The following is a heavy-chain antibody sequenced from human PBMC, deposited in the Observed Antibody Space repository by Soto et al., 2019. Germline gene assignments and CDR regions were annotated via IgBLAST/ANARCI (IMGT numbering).Heavy chain of an antibody. Sequence: GGSLRLSCAASGFTFSSYGMHWVRQAPGKGLEWVAVISYDGSNKYYANSVKGRFTISKDSSKNTLYLQMNSMRAEDPAVYYCAKLLPCRDGYNYRHDAFDIWGQGTMVTVSS. J-gene: IGHJ3*02. CDR1: GFTFSSYG. CDR3: AKLLPCRDGYNYRHDAFDI. V-gene: IGHV3-30*18. D-gene: IGHD5-12*01. CDR2: ISYDGSNK.